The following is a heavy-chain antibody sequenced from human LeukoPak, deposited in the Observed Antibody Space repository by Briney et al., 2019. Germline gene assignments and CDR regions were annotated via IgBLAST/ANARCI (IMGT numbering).Heavy chain of an antibody. J-gene: IGHJ4*02. D-gene: IGHD6-19*01. Sequence: GRSLRLSCAASGFTFSSYGMHWVRQAPGKGLEWVAVIWYDGSNKYYADSVKGRFTISRDNSKNTLYLQMNSLRAEDTAVYYCARDLRAVAGPSDYWGQGTLVTVSS. CDR1: GFTFSSYG. V-gene: IGHV3-33*01. CDR3: ARDLRAVAGPSDY. CDR2: IWYDGSNK.